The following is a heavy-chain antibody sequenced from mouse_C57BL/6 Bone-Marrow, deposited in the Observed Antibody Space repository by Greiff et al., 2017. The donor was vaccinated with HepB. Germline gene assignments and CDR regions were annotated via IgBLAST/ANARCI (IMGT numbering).Heavy chain of an antibody. D-gene: IGHD2-2*01. CDR2: IHPNSGST. CDR1: GYTFTSYW. Sequence: QVQLQQSGAELVKPGASVKLSCKASGYTFTSYWMHWVKQRPGQGLEWIGMIHPNSGSTNYNEKFKSKATLTVYKSSSTAYMQLSSLTSEDSAVYYCARRGYDGGGFAYWGQGTLVTVSA. J-gene: IGHJ3*01. V-gene: IGHV1-64*01. CDR3: ARRGYDGGGFAY.